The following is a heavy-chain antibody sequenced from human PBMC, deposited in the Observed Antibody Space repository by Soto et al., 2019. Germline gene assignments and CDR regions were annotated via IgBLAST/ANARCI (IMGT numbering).Heavy chain of an antibody. J-gene: IGHJ4*02. CDR3: ARVDNY. Sequence: SETLSLTCAVYGGSISGSYWSWIRQSPGKGLEWIGEINHSEGSKYNPSLKSRVTISLDVSKNQFSLKLNSVTAADTAVYYCARVDNYSGPGTLVTVSS. CDR2: INHSEGS. V-gene: IGHV4-34*01. D-gene: IGHD3-9*01. CDR1: GGSISGSY.